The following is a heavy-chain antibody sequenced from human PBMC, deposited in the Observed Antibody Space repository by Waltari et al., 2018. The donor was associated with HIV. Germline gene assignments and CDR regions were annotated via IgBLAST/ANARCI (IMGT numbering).Heavy chain of an antibody. CDR1: GGSISSSSYY. J-gene: IGHJ6*02. D-gene: IGHD5-12*01. CDR2: IYYRGGT. V-gene: IGHV4-39*01. Sequence: QLQLQESGPGLVKPSETLSPTCTVSGGSISSSSYYWGWNRQPPRKGQAWIGRIYYRGGTYYNPSLKSRVTISVDTSKNQFSLKLSSVTAADTAVYYCARHGNIVATIDYYGMDVWGQGTTVTVSS. CDR3: ARHGNIVATIDYYGMDV.